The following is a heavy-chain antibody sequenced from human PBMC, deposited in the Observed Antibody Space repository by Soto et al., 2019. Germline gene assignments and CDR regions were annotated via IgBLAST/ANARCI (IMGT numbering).Heavy chain of an antibody. J-gene: IGHJ6*03. Sequence: RLEWMGWINAGNGNTKYSQKFQGRVTITRDTSASTAYMELSSLRSEDTAVYYCARGRFRVTTQYYYYMDVWGKGTTVTVSS. CDR2: INAGNGNT. V-gene: IGHV1-3*01. CDR3: ARGRFRVTTQYYYYMDV. D-gene: IGHD4-4*01.